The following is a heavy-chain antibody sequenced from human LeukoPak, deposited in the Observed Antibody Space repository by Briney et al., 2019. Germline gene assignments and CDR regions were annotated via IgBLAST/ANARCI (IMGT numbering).Heavy chain of an antibody. CDR1: GFTFSSYW. J-gene: IGHJ4*02. CDR3: ARERPASASAFDS. Sequence: GGSPRLSCAASGFTFSSYWMSWVRQAPGKGLEWVANIKQDGSEKYYVDSVKGRFTISRDNAKNSLYLQMNSLRAEDTAVYYCARERPASASAFDSWGQGTLVTVSS. V-gene: IGHV3-7*01. CDR2: IKQDGSEK. D-gene: IGHD2-2*01.